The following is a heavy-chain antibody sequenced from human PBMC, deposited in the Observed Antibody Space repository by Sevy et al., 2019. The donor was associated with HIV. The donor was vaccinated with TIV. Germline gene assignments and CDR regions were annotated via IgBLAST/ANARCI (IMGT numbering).Heavy chain of an antibody. D-gene: IGHD6-6*01. CDR2: ISAYNGNT. CDR3: ARGSRYSSSVFDMDV. CDR1: GYTFTSHG. V-gene: IGHV1-18*01. Sequence: ASVKVSCKASGYTFTSHGISWVRQTPGQGLEWMGWISAYNGNTNYAQKLQGGVTMTTDTSTSTAYMELRSLRSDDTAVYYCARGSRYSSSVFDMDVWGQGTTVTVSS. J-gene: IGHJ6*02.